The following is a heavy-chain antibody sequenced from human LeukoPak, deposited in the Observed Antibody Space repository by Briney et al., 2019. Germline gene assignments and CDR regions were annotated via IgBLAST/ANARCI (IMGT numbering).Heavy chain of an antibody. J-gene: IGHJ3*02. CDR2: INQDGSEK. Sequence: GGSLRLSCEASGFRFGGFWMNWVRQTPGKGPERVANINQDGSEKLYVDSVKGRFTISRDNAKNSLYLQMNSLRVEDTAVYYCTRDVREAYDIWGHGTMVTVSS. CDR3: TRDVREAYDI. CDR1: GFRFGGFW. D-gene: IGHD3-16*01. V-gene: IGHV3-7*01.